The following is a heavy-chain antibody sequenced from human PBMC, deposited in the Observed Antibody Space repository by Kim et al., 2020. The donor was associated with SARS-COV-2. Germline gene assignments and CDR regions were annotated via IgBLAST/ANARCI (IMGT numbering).Heavy chain of an antibody. CDR3: TRLGRRDYYDSSERFVLSRNLWVGYYGMDV. D-gene: IGHD3-22*01. J-gene: IGHJ6*02. Sequence: GGSLRLSCTASGFTFGDYAMSWVRQAPGKGLEWVGFIRSKAYGGTTEYAASVKGRFTITRDDSKSIAYLQMKSLKTEDTAVYYCTRLGRRDYYDSSERFVLSRNLWVGYYGMDVWGQGTTVTVSS. CDR1: GFTFGDYA. CDR2: IRSKAYGGTT. V-gene: IGHV3-49*04.